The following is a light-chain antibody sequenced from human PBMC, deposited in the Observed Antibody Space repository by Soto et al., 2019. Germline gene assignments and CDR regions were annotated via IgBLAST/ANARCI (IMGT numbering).Light chain of an antibody. CDR2: GAS. V-gene: IGKV3-20*01. J-gene: IGKJ2*01. CDR3: QQYGSSPYT. CDR1: QSVSSNY. Sequence: EIVLTQSPGTLSLSPGERATLSCRASQSVSSNYLAWYQQKPGQAPRLLIYGASSRATGIPDRFSGSGSGTDFTLTVSRLGPEDFAVYYCQQYGSSPYTFGQGTKVDIK.